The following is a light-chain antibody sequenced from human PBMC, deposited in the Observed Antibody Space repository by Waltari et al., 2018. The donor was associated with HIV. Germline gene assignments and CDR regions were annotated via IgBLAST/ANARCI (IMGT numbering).Light chain of an antibody. V-gene: IGLV2-23*02. Sequence: QSALTQPASVSGSIGQSITISCTGTSSDVGSYNLFSWYQHHPGNAPKLIIYEVYKRPSGVSNRFSGSKSGNTASLTVSVLQAEDEADYYCCSYAGSSIPFGGGTKLTVL. J-gene: IGLJ2*01. CDR1: SSDVGSYNL. CDR3: CSYAGSSIP. CDR2: EVY.